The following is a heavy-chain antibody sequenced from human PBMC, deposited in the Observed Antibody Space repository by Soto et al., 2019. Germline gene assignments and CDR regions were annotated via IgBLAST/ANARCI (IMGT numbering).Heavy chain of an antibody. D-gene: IGHD6-25*01. CDR1: GFIFSAYT. Sequence: GGSLRLSCAASGFIFSAYTMHWVRQAPGKGLEWVAVLSYEGSNEYYADSVKGRFTISRDNSKNTLYLQMDSLRAEDTTLFYCARGPVSSSGFRAGIIAYSGQGTPVTLSS. CDR2: LSYEGSNE. J-gene: IGHJ4*02. CDR3: ARGPVSSSGFRAGIIAY. V-gene: IGHV3-30-3*01.